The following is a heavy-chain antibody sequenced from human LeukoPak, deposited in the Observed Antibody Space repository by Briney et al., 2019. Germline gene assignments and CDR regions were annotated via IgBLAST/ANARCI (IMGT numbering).Heavy chain of an antibody. CDR2: IKSKTDGGTT. Sequence: GGSLRLPCAASGFTFSNAWVSWVRQAPGKGLEWVGRIKSKTDGGTTDYAVPVKGRFTISRDDSKDTLYLQMNSLKSEDTAVYYCDTEWMGIGDHWGQGTLVTVSS. J-gene: IGHJ4*02. D-gene: IGHD5-12*01. CDR1: GFTFSNAW. CDR3: DTEWMGIGDH. V-gene: IGHV3-15*01.